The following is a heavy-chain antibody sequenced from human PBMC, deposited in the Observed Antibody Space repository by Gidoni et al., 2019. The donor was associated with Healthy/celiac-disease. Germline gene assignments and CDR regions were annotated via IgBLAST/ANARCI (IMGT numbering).Heavy chain of an antibody. V-gene: IGHV1-69*01. CDR3: ARGYCSSTSCYGIYDY. CDR2: IIPIFGTA. Sequence: QVQLVQSGAEVKKPGSSVKVYCKASGGTFSSYAISWVRQAPGQGLEWIGGIIPIFGTANYAQKFQGRVTITADESTSTAYMELSSLRSEDTAVYYCARGYCSSTSCYGIYDYWGQGTLVTVSS. D-gene: IGHD2-2*01. J-gene: IGHJ4*02. CDR1: GGTFSSYA.